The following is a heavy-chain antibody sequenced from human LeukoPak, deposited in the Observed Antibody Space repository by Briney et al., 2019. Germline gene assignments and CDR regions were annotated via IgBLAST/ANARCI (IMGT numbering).Heavy chain of an antibody. CDR3: ARGSGPQLVLANWFDP. V-gene: IGHV4-34*01. CDR1: GPSVSGYY. J-gene: IGHJ5*02. D-gene: IGHD6-13*01. Sequence: AQTQSLMRAVDGPSVSGYYWSSVRQPPGKGRECLGEIIHSGSTNYNPSLKSRVTISVDTSKTQFSLKLSAVAAADTAVYYCARGSGPQLVLANWFDPWGQGSLVTVSS. CDR2: IIHSGST.